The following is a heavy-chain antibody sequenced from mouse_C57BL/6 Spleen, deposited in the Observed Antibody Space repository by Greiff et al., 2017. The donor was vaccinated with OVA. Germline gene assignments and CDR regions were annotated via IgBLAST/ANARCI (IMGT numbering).Heavy chain of an antibody. D-gene: IGHD3-1*01. CDR3: ARGSSATSHYFDY. CDR1: GFTFSSYA. J-gene: IGHJ2*01. CDR2: ISDGGSYT. V-gene: IGHV5-4*01. Sequence: EVHLVESGGGLVKPGGSLKLSCAASGFTFSSYAMSWVRQTPEKRLEWVATISDGGSYTYYPDNVKGRFTISRDNAKNNLYLQMSHLKSEDTAMYYCARGSSATSHYFDYWGQGTTLTVSS.